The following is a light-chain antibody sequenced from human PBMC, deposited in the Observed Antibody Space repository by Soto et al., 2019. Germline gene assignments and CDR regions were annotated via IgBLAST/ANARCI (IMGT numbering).Light chain of an antibody. Sequence: AIRMTRSPASLSSSPGDRVTITCRASQGISSYLAWYQQKPGKAPKLLIYAASTLQSGVPSRFSGSGSGTDFTLTISCLQSEDFATYYCQQYYSYPLTFGGGTKVDIK. CDR2: AAS. J-gene: IGKJ4*01. CDR1: QGISSY. V-gene: IGKV1-8*01. CDR3: QQYYSYPLT.